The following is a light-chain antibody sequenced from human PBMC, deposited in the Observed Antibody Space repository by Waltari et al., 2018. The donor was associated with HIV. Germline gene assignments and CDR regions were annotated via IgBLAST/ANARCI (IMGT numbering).Light chain of an antibody. CDR3: QQYTNWPIT. CDR2: GAS. CDR1: QRVSSN. V-gene: IGKV3-15*01. J-gene: IGKJ5*01. Sequence: EIVMTQSPVTLSVSPGERATLSCRASQRVSSNLAWYQQKPGQAPRLLIYGASARATGIPARLSGSGSGTDFTLTISSLQSEDFAVYYCQQYTNWPITFGQGTRLEIK.